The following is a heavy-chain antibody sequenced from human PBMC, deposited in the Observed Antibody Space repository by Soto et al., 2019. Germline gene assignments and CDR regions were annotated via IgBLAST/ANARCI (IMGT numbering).Heavy chain of an antibody. D-gene: IGHD3-16*01. J-gene: IGHJ4*02. CDR2: MRPNSGGA. CDR3: ARDPHEGVYDY. CDR1: GYAFTGYY. V-gene: IGHV1-2*02. Sequence: ASVKVSCEASGYAFTGYYLHWIRQAPGQGLEWMGWMRPNSGGANYAQKFQGRVSMTRDTSISTFYMELSRLRSDDTAVYYCARDPHEGVYDYWGQGTLVTV.